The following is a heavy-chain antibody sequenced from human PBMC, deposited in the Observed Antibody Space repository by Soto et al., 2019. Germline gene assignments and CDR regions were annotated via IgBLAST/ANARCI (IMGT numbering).Heavy chain of an antibody. V-gene: IGHV1-2*04. J-gene: IGHJ6*02. Sequence: ASVKVSCKASGYTFTGYYMHWVRQAPGQGLEWMGWINPNSGGTNYAQKFQGWVTMTRDTSISTAYMELSRLRSDDTAVYYCAREMSVDTAMAAWGDYGMDVWGQGTTVTVSS. CDR2: INPNSGGT. CDR3: AREMSVDTAMAAWGDYGMDV. D-gene: IGHD5-18*01. CDR1: GYTFTGYY.